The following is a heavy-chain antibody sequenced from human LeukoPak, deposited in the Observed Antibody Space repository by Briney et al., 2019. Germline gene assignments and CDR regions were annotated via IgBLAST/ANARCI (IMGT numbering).Heavy chain of an antibody. J-gene: IGHJ4*02. CDR2: ISAYNGNT. D-gene: IGHD6-19*01. CDR3: ASSNEGSGWYVDVY. Sequence: ASVKVSCKASGYTFTSYGIGWVRQAPGQGLEWMGWISAYNGNTNYAQKLQGRVTMTTDTSTSTAYMELRSLRSDDTAVYYCASSNEGSGWYVDVYWGQGTLVTVSS. V-gene: IGHV1-18*01. CDR1: GYTFTSYG.